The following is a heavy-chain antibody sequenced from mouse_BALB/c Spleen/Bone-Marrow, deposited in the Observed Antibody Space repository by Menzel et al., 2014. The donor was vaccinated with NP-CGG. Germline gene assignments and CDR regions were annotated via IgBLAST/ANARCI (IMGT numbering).Heavy chain of an antibody. V-gene: IGHV1-18*01. Sequence: EVKLMESGPELVKPGASVKISCKTSGYTFTEYTMHWVKQSHGKSLEWIGGIHPNNGGSSYNRKFKGKATLTVDKSSSTAYMELRNLTSEDSAVYYCAALYGIVFDYWGQGTTLTVSS. CDR3: AALYGIVFDY. D-gene: IGHD2-1*01. J-gene: IGHJ2*01. CDR2: IHPNNGGS. CDR1: GYTFTEYT.